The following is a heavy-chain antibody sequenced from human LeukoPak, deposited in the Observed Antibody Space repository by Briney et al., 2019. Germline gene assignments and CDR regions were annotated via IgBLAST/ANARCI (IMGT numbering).Heavy chain of an antibody. CDR2: IYYSGGT. V-gene: IGHV4-31*03. D-gene: IGHD1-7*01. CDR3: ASWKYNWNYLSWYYFDY. J-gene: IGHJ4*02. Sequence: SETLSLTCTVSGGSISSNSYYWNWIRQHPGKGLEWIGNIYYSGGTYYNPSLKSRVIISVDTSKNHFSLKLSAVTAADTTVYYCASWKYNWNYLSWYYFDYWGQGTLVTVSS. CDR1: GGSISSNSYY.